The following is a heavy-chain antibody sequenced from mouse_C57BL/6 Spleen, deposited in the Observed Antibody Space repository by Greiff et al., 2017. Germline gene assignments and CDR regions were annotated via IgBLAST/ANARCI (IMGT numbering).Heavy chain of an antibody. CDR2: ISSGGSYT. Sequence: DVMLVESGGDLVKPGGSLKLSCAASGFTFSSYGMSWVRQTPDKRLEWVATISSGGSYTYYPDSVKGRFTISRDNAKNTLYLQMSSLKSEDTAMYYCARQGGTLYYFDYWGQGTTLTVSS. CDR1: GFTFSSYG. V-gene: IGHV5-6*02. J-gene: IGHJ2*01. CDR3: ARQGGTLYYFDY. D-gene: IGHD4-1*01.